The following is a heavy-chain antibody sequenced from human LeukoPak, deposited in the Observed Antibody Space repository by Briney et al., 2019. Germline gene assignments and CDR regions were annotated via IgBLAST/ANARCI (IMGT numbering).Heavy chain of an antibody. CDR3: ARGNLKTGTTRFDP. D-gene: IGHD1-1*01. Sequence: SETLSLTCTVSGGSISSYYWSWIRQPAGKGLEWIGRIHTSGSTNYNPSLKSRVTMSVDTSKNQFSLKLSSVTAADTAVYYCARGNLKTGTTRFDPWGQGTLVTVSS. CDR2: IHTSGST. J-gene: IGHJ5*02. CDR1: GGSISSYY. V-gene: IGHV4-4*07.